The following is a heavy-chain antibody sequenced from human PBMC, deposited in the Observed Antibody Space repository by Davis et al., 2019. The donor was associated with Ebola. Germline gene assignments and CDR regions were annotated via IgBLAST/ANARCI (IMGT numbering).Heavy chain of an antibody. CDR2: ITSKTDGGTT. D-gene: IGHD2-15*01. J-gene: IGHJ3*02. V-gene: IGHV3-15*01. CDR3: TGYCSGGSCYYAFDI. Sequence: GESLMISCAASGFTFSNAWMSWVRQAPGKGLEWVGSITSKTDGGTTDYAAPVKGRFTISRDDSKNTLYLQMNSLKTEDTAVYYCTGYCSGGSCYYAFDIWGQGTMVTVSS. CDR1: GFTFSNAW.